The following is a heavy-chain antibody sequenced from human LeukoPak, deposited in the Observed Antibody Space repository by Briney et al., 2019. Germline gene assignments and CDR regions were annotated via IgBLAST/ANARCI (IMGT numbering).Heavy chain of an antibody. CDR3: NFRTEGYYYGMDV. D-gene: IGHD2/OR15-2a*01. Sequence: ASVKVSCKAPGGTFSSYAISWVRQAPGQGLEWMGRIIPILGIANYAQKFQGGVTITADKSTSTAYMELSSLRSEDTAVYYCNFRTEGYYYGMDVWGQGTTVTVSS. CDR1: GGTFSSYA. J-gene: IGHJ6*02. V-gene: IGHV1-69*04. CDR2: IIPILGIA.